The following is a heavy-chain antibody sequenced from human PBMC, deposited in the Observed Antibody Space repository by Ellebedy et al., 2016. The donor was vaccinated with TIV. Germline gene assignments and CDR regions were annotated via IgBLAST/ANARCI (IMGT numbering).Heavy chain of an antibody. CDR1: GFIFSSYA. CDR3: ARDSYYGSGNLGPDY. Sequence: GESLKISCAASGFIFSSYALHWVRQAPGTGLEWVAVISSDGNEKYYAESVKGRFNISRDNSTTTLYLQMHSLRAEDTAVYYCARDSYYGSGNLGPDYWGQGTLVTVSS. V-gene: IGHV3-30*04. CDR2: ISSDGNEK. J-gene: IGHJ4*02. D-gene: IGHD3-10*01.